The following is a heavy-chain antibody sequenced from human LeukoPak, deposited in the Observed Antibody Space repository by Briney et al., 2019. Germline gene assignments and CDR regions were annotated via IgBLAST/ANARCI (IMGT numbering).Heavy chain of an antibody. Sequence: GGSLRLSCAASGFTFSSYAMSWVRQAPGKGLESVSAISANGGSTYYADSVKGRFTISRDNSKNTLSLQMNSLRAEDTAVYYCAKDSSSSFYYYYMDVWGKGTTVTVSS. V-gene: IGHV3-23*01. CDR2: ISANGGST. CDR1: GFTFSSYA. D-gene: IGHD6-6*01. CDR3: AKDSSSSFYYYYMDV. J-gene: IGHJ6*03.